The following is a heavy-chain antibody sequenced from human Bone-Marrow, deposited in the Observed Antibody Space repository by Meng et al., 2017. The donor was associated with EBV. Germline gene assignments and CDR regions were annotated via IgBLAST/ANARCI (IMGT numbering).Heavy chain of an antibody. Sequence: QVPVVQSGAEVKKPGSSVRVSCKASGGTLNNFAINWVRQAPGEGLEWMGGIIPVLGATNYADNFQGRMKIIADESTNTAYMELSKLTPADTALYYCARDNGDTMTNPYFDYWGQGTLVTVFS. V-gene: IGHV1-69*01. D-gene: IGHD2-21*01. CDR3: ARDNGDTMTNPYFDY. CDR2: IIPVLGAT. CDR1: GGTLNNFA. J-gene: IGHJ4*02.